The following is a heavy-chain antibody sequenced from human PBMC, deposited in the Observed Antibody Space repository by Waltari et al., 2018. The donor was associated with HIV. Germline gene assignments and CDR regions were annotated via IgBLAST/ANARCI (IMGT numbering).Heavy chain of an antibody. J-gene: IGHJ4*02. D-gene: IGHD3-22*01. Sequence: EVQLVESGGGLVQPGGSLRLSCAASGFTFSSYSMNWVRQAPGKGLEWVSYISSSSSTIYYADSVKGRFTISRDNANNSLYLQMNSLRAEDTAVYYCARASDYYDSSGYYYGYWGQGTLVTVSS. CDR3: ARASDYYDSSGYYYGY. CDR2: ISSSSSTI. CDR1: GFTFSSYS. V-gene: IGHV3-48*01.